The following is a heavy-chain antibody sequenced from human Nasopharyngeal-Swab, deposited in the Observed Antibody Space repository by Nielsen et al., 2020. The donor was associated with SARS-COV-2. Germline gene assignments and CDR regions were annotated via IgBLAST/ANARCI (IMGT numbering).Heavy chain of an antibody. Sequence: PGKGMEWIGYIYYSGSTYYNPSLKSRVTISVDTSKNQFSLKLSSVTAADTAVYYCARGYYYGSGMSPSYYFDYWGQGTLVTVSS. D-gene: IGHD3-10*01. CDR2: IYYSGST. J-gene: IGHJ4*02. CDR3: ARGYYYGSGMSPSYYFDY. V-gene: IGHV4-31*02.